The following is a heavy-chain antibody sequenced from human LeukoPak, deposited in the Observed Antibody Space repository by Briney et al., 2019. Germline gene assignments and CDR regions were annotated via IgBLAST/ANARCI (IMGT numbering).Heavy chain of an antibody. V-gene: IGHV4-59*01. CDR1: GGSISSYY. D-gene: IGHD4-23*01. CDR2: IYYSGST. Sequence: AETLSLTCTVSGGSISSYYWSWIRQPPGRGLEWIGYIYYSGSTNYNPSLKSRVTISLDTSKNQFSLKLISVTAADTAVYYCAREKSYGGKPLGFAPWGQGTLVTVSS. J-gene: IGHJ5*02. CDR3: AREKSYGGKPLGFAP.